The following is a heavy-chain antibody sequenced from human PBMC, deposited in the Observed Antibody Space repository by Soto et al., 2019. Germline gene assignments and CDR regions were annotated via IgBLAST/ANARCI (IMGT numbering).Heavy chain of an antibody. V-gene: IGHV3-49*03. CDR2: IRSKAYGGTT. CDR1: GFTFDDYA. D-gene: IGHD2-2*01. J-gene: IGHJ5*02. CDR3: TRGGIVVVPATTFNWFDP. Sequence: GGSLRLSCTASGFTFDDYAMSWFRQAAGKGLEWVGFIRSKAYGGTTEYAASVKGRFTISRDDSKSIAYLQMNSLKTEDTAVYYCTRGGIVVVPATTFNWFDPWGQGTLVTVSS.